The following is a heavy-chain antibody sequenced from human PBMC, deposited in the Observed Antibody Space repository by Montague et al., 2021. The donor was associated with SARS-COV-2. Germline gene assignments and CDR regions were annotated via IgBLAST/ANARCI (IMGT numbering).Heavy chain of an antibody. CDR1: GFTFSSYA. Sequence: SLRLSLAASGFTFSSYAMHWVRQAPGKGLEWVAVISYDGSNKYYADSVKGRFTISRDNSKNTLYLQMNSLRAEDTAVYYCARDSYDYVWGSYRYIYWGQGTLVTVPS. CDR2: ISYDGSNK. J-gene: IGHJ4*02. V-gene: IGHV3-30*04. CDR3: ARDSYDYVWGSYRYIY. D-gene: IGHD3-16*02.